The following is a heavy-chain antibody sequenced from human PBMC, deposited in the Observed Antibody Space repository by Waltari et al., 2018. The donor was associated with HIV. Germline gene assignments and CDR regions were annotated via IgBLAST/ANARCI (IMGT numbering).Heavy chain of an antibody. D-gene: IGHD4-17*01. J-gene: IGHJ4*02. V-gene: IGHV1-18*01. CDR1: GSTFIDHG. CDR3: ARVAGGDYFDY. CDR2: ISPYNGNT. Sequence: QVQLVQSGGEVQNPGASVKVSCKASGSTFIDHGITWVRQAPGQGLEWMAWISPYNGNTDYAQRFQGRVSVTTDTSTNTAYMELRSLRSDDTAVYFCARVAGGDYFDYWGQGTLVTVSS.